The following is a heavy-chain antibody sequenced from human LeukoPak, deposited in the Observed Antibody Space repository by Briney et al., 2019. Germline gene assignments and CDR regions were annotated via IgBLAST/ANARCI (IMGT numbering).Heavy chain of an antibody. D-gene: IGHD1-14*01. CDR3: ARGLNNRKSGRRFDIFEI. CDR2: IYYSGST. V-gene: IGHV4-59*01. CDR1: GGSISSYY. Sequence: SETLSLTCTVSGGSISSYYWSWIRQPPGKGLEWIGYIYYSGSTNYNPSLKSRVTISADTSKNQFSLRLSSVTAADTAVYFCARGLNNRKSGRRFDIFEIWGQGTMVTVSS. J-gene: IGHJ3*02.